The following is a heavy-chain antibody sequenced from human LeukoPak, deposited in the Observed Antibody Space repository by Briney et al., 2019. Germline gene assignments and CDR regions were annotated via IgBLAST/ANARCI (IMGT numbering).Heavy chain of an antibody. Sequence: ASVKVSCKASGYTFTSYDINWVRQATGQGLEWMGWMNPNSGNTGYAQKFQGRVTMTRDTSISTAYMELSRLRSDDTAVYYCARDLSHCSGGSCYSSYYYYMDVWGKGTTVTVSS. CDR1: GYTFTSYD. D-gene: IGHD2-15*01. CDR3: ARDLSHCSGGSCYSSYYYYMDV. V-gene: IGHV1-8*01. CDR2: MNPNSGNT. J-gene: IGHJ6*03.